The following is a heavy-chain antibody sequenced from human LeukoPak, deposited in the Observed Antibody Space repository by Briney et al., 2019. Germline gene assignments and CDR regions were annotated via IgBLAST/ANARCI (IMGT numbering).Heavy chain of an antibody. D-gene: IGHD2-2*01. J-gene: IGHJ3*02. CDR1: GGSISSNSNY. Sequence: SETLSLTCTVSGGSISSNSNYWGWIRQPPGKGLEWIGSIYYSGSTYYNLSHKSRVTISVDTSKNQFSLNLSSVTAADTAVYYCARLRTTSHDAFDIWGQGTMVTVSS. CDR2: IYYSGST. CDR3: ARLRTTSHDAFDI. V-gene: IGHV4-39*01.